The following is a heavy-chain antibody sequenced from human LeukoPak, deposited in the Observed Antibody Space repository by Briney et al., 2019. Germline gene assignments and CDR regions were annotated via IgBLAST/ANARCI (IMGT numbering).Heavy chain of an antibody. CDR2: INPSGGST. CDR3: ARGEIQLWSFDY. J-gene: IGHJ4*02. Sequence: VAPVKVSCKAFGYTFTSYYMHWVRQAPGHGLEWMGIINPSGGSTSYAQKFQGRVTMTRDTSTSAVYMERSSLRSEEPAVYYCARGEIQLWSFDYWGQGTLVNVSS. V-gene: IGHV1-46*01. CDR1: GYTFTSYY. D-gene: IGHD5-18*01.